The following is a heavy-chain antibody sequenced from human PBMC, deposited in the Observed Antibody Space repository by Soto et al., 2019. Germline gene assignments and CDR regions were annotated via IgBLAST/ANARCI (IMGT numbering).Heavy chain of an antibody. Sequence: QVQLVESGGGVVQPGRSLRLSCAASGVTLSNFGMHWVRQAPGKGLEWVAVISRDGSTMFYADSVKGRFTISRDSSRNTLYLQMNSLRAEDTAVYHCVGEAASGYWGQGTLVTVSS. CDR2: ISRDGSTM. CDR1: GVTLSNFG. V-gene: IGHV3-30*03. CDR3: VGEAASGY. J-gene: IGHJ4*02. D-gene: IGHD2-21*01.